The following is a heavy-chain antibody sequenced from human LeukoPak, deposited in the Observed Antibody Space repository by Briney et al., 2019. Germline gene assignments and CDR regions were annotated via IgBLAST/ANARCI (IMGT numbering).Heavy chain of an antibody. CDR3: AKQSATSSVNDY. J-gene: IGHJ4*02. D-gene: IGHD4-17*01. CDR1: GGSISSSSYY. V-gene: IGHV4-39*01. CDR2: IFYSGSA. Sequence: PSETLSLTCTVSGGSISSSSYYWGWVRQPPGKGLEWIGSIFYSGSAYYNPSLKSRVAISIDTSKIQFSLKLNSVTAADTAVYYCAKQSATSSVNDYWGQGTLVTVSS.